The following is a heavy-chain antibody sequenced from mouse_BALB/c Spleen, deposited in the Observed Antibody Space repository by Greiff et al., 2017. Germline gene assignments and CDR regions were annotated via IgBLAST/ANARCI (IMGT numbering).Heavy chain of an antibody. CDR2: ILPGSGST. D-gene: IGHD2-1*01. CDR1: GYTFSSYW. CDR3: ARYYYGNPYWYFDV. J-gene: IGHJ1*01. V-gene: IGHV1-9*01. Sequence: VKLMESGAELMKPGASVKISCKATGYTFSSYWIEWVKQRPGHGLEWIGEILPGSGSTNYNEKFKGKATFTADTSSNTAYMQLSSLTSEDSAVYYCARYYYGNPYWYFDVWGAGTTVTVSS.